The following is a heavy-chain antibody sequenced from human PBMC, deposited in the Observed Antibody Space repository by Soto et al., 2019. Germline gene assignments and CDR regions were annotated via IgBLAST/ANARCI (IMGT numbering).Heavy chain of an antibody. D-gene: IGHD6-19*01. CDR2: IFTGGST. CDR1: GFTVSSNY. CDR3: ARDRQSSGWLDAFDI. V-gene: IGHV3-53*04. Sequence: DVQLVESGGGLVQPGGSLRLSCAASGFTVSSNYMSWVRQAPGKGLEWVSVIFTGGSTYYADSVKGRFTISRHSSMNTVYLQMDSLRAEDTAVYYCARDRQSSGWLDAFDIWGQGTMVTVSS. J-gene: IGHJ3*02.